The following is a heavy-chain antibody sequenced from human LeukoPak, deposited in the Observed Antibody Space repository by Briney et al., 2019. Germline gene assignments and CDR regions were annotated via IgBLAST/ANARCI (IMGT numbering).Heavy chain of an antibody. CDR3: ARHGGRYYDILTGYYKFDY. CDR1: GGSFSGYY. Sequence: SETLSLTCAVYGGSFSGYYWSWIRQPPGKGLEWIGEINHSGSTNYNPSLKSRVTISVDTSKNQFSLKLSSVTAADTAVYYCARHGGRYYDILTGYYKFDYWGQGTLVTVSS. CDR2: INHSGST. J-gene: IGHJ4*02. V-gene: IGHV4-34*01. D-gene: IGHD3-9*01.